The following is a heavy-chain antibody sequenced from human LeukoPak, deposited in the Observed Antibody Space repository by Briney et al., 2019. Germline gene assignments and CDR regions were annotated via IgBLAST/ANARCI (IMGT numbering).Heavy chain of an antibody. D-gene: IGHD3-16*01. CDR2: IYYSGST. V-gene: IGHV4-59*01. CDR3: ARGWGSY. CDR1: GGSITSYY. Sequence: SETLSLTCTVSGGSITSYYWSWFRQPPGKGLDWIGYIYYSGSTNYNPSLKSRVTISVDTSKNQFSLKLSSVTAADTAVYYCARGWGSYWGQGTLVTVSS. J-gene: IGHJ4*02.